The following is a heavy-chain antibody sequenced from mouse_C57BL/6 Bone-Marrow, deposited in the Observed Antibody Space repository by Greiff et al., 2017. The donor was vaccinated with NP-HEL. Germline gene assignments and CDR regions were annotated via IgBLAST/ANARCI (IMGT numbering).Heavy chain of an antibody. CDR1: GFSFNTYA. CDR3: VRHGGYRYWYFDV. D-gene: IGHD2-2*01. Sequence: GGGLVQPKGSLKLSCAASGFSFNTYAMNWVRQAPGKGLEWVARIRSKSNNYATYYADSVKDRFTISRDDSESMLYLQMNNLKTEDTAMYYCVRHGGYRYWYFDVWGTGTTVTVSS. V-gene: IGHV10-1*01. J-gene: IGHJ1*03. CDR2: IRSKSNNYAT.